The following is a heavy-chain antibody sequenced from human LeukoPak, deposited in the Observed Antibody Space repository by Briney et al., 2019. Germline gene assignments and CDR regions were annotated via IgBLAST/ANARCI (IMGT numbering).Heavy chain of an antibody. CDR2: IAWDGGST. CDR1: GFTFDDYA. D-gene: IGHD2/OR15-2a*01. V-gene: IGHV3-43D*03. CDR3: AKDRAARGRGNYFYMDV. Sequence: GGSLRLSCAASGFTFDDYAMHWVRQASGKGLEWVSHIAWDGGSTHYADSVEGRFTISRDNRENSLYLQMNSLRPEDTALYYCAKDRAARGRGNYFYMDVWGKGTTVTVSS. J-gene: IGHJ6*03.